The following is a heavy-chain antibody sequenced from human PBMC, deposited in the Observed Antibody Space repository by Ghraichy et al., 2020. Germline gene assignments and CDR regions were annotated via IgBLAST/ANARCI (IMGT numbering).Heavy chain of an antibody. CDR2: IYSGGST. CDR3: ARGGGGYSGSDRGDNWFDP. V-gene: IGHV3-53*01. Sequence: GESPNISCAASGFTVSSNYMSWVHQAPGKGLEWVSVIYSGGSTYYADSVKGRFTISRDNSKNTVYLQMNSLRAEATAVYSWARGGGGYSGSDRGDNWFDPWGQGTLVTVSS. J-gene: IGHJ5*02. D-gene: IGHD5-12*01. CDR1: GFTVSSNY.